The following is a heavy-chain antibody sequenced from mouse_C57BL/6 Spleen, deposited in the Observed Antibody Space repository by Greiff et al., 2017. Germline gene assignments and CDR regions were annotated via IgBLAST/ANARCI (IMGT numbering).Heavy chain of an antibody. CDR2: IDPETGGT. J-gene: IGHJ2*01. CDR3: TRGFDY. CDR1: GYTFTDYE. Sequence: QVQLQQSGAELVRPGASVTLSCKASGYTFTDYEMHWVKQTPVHGLEWIGSIDPETGGTAYNQKFKGKAILTADKSSSTAYMELRSLTSEDSAVYYCTRGFDYWGQGTTLTVSS. V-gene: IGHV1-15*01.